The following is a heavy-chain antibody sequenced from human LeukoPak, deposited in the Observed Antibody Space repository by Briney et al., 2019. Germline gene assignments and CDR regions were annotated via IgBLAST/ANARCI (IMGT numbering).Heavy chain of an antibody. CDR3: AKDSSVRGVASDY. D-gene: IGHD3-10*01. Sequence: PGGSLRLSCAASGFTFSSYAMSWVRQAPGKGLEWVSAISGSGGSTYYADSVKGRFTISRDNSKNTLYLQMDSLRAEDTAVYYCAKDSSVRGVASDYWGQGTLVTVSS. CDR1: GFTFSSYA. V-gene: IGHV3-23*01. CDR2: ISGSGGST. J-gene: IGHJ4*02.